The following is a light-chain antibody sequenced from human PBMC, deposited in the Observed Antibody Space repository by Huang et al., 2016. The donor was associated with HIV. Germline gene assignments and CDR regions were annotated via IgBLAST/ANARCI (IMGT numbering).Light chain of an antibody. J-gene: IGKJ1*01. CDR3: QQYYITPWT. V-gene: IGKV4-1*01. Sequence: IVMTQSPDSLAVSLGKRATINCKSSQSVLYSSNNKNYLAWYQQKPGQPPKLLIYCASTRESGVPDRFSGRGSGTVFTLTISSLQAEDVAFYYCQQYYITPWTFGQGTKVEIK. CDR1: QSVLYSSNNKNY. CDR2: CAS.